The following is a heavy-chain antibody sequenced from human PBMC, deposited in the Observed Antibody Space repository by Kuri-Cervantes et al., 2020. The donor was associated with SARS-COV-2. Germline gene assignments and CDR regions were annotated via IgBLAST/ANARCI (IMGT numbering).Heavy chain of an antibody. CDR3: ARVAGEGPIYYYYMDV. D-gene: IGHD2-21*01. CDR1: GFTFSSYS. Sequence: GESLKISCAASGFTFSSYSMNWIRQAPGKGLEWISHIGSSDGPIYYADSVKGRFTISRDSAKSSLYLQMNSLRGEDTAVYYCARVAGEGPIYYYYMDVWGKGTTVTVSS. J-gene: IGHJ6*03. V-gene: IGHV3-48*01. CDR2: IGSSDGPI.